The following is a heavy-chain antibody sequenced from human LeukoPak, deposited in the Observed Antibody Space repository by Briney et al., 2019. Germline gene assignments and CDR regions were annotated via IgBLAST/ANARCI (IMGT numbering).Heavy chain of an antibody. CDR3: ARGGWTGLDYFDY. V-gene: IGHV4-30-4*01. D-gene: IGHD2-15*01. J-gene: IGHJ4*02. CDR2: IYYSGST. CDR1: GGSISSGDYY. Sequence: SETLSLTCTVSGGSISSGDYYWSWIRQPPGKGLEWIGYIYYSGSTYYNPSLKSRVTISVDTSKNQFSLKLSSVTAADTAVYYCARGGWTGLDYFDYWGQGTLGTVSS.